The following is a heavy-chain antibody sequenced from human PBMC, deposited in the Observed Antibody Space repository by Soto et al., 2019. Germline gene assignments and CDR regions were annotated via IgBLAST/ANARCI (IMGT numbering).Heavy chain of an antibody. D-gene: IGHD3-22*01. V-gene: IGHV3-23*01. Sequence: PGGSLRLSCAASGFTFSSYAMIWVRQAPGKGLEWVSAISGSGGSTYYADSVKGRFTISRDNSKNTLYLQMNSLRAEDTAVYYCAKVVTMIVVAPDFDYWGQGTLVTVSS. J-gene: IGHJ4*02. CDR1: GFTFSSYA. CDR2: ISGSGGST. CDR3: AKVVTMIVVAPDFDY.